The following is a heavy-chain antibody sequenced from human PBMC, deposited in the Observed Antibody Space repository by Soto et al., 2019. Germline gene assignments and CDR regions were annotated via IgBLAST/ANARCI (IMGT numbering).Heavy chain of an antibody. CDR3: ARYYIPSAGPPWFDP. V-gene: IGHV3-23*01. CDR1: GFTFSSYA. J-gene: IGHJ5*02. D-gene: IGHD2-2*02. Sequence: GGSLRLSCAASGFTFSSYAMSWVRQAPGKGLEWVSGISGSGDSTYYADSVKGRFTISRDNSKNTLYLQMNSLRVEDMAVYYCARYYIPSAGPPWFDPRGQGALVTVSS. CDR2: ISGSGDST.